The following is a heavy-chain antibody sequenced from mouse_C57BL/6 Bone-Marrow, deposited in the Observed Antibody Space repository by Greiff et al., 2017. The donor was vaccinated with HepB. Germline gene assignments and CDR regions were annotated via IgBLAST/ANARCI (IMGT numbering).Heavy chain of an antibody. CDR1: GYTFTSYW. D-gene: IGHD2-5*01. CDR3: ARGAYDSNFYYCDY. CDR2: IYPGSGST. J-gene: IGHJ2*01. V-gene: IGHV1-55*01. Sequence: QVQLQQPGAELVKPGASVKMSCKASGYTFTSYWITWVKQRPGQGLEWIGDIYPGSGSTNYNEKFKSTATLTVDTSSSAAYMQLSSLTSEDSAVYYCARGAYDSNFYYCDYWGQGTTLPVSS.